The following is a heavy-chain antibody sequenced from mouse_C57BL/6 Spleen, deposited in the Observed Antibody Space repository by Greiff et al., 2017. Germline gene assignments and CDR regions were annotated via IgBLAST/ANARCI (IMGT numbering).Heavy chain of an antibody. Sequence: EVQLVESGGGLVKPGGSLKLSCAASGFTFSSYAMSWVRQTPEKRLEWVATISDGGSYTYYPDNVKGRFTISRDNAKNNLYLQMSHLKSEDTAMYYCARDRLIDYWGQGTTLTVSS. CDR1: GFTFSSYA. CDR2: ISDGGSYT. CDR3: ARDRLIDY. V-gene: IGHV5-4*01. J-gene: IGHJ2*01. D-gene: IGHD1-2*01.